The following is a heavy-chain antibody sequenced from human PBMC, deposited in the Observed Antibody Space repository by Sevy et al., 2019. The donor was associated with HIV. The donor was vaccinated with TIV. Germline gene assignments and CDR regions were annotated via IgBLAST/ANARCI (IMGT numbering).Heavy chain of an antibody. Sequence: GGSLRLSCAASGFTFSNAWMSWVRQAPGKGLEWVGRIKSKTDGGTTDYAAPVKGRFTISRDDSKNTLYLQMNSLKTEDTAVYYCTTDPPSAAGFLFDYWGQGTLVTVSS. D-gene: IGHD6-13*01. CDR2: IKSKTDGGTT. J-gene: IGHJ4*02. CDR3: TTDPPSAAGFLFDY. CDR1: GFTFSNAW. V-gene: IGHV3-15*01.